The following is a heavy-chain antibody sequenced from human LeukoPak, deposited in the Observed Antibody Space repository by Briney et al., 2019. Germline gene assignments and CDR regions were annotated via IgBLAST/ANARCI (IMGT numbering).Heavy chain of an antibody. Sequence: SQTLSLTCTVSGGSISSGSYHWSWIRQPAGKGLEWIGRIYTSGSTKYNPSLKSRVTISVDTSKNQFSLKLRSVTAADTALYYCARSELSCSGGSCPTRYAFDIWGQGTVVTASS. J-gene: IGHJ3*02. D-gene: IGHD2-15*01. V-gene: IGHV4-61*02. CDR3: ARSELSCSGGSCPTRYAFDI. CDR2: IYTSGST. CDR1: GGSISSGSYH.